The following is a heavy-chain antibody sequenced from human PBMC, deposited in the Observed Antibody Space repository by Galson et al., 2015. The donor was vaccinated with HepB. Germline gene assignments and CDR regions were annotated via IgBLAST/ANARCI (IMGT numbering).Heavy chain of an antibody. J-gene: IGHJ3*01. V-gene: IGHV3-15*01. CDR2: IISKTDGGTT. CDR1: GLSFSNAW. D-gene: IGHD2-15*01. CDR3: ATERAGSFDV. Sequence: SLRLSCAASGLSFSNAWVTWVRQAPGKGLEWVGRIISKTDGGTTAYAAPVKARFTIPRDDSKNTVYLQMNSLKTEDTAVYYCATERAGSFDVWGQGTMVTVSS.